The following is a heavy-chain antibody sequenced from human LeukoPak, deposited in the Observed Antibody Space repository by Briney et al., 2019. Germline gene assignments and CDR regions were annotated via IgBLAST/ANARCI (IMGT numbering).Heavy chain of an antibody. CDR3: ARDFTR. Sequence: SETLSLTCAVHGVSFSGYYWIWIRQPPGKGLEWIEEISHSGSINYNPSLKSRVIISVDTSKNQFSLKLSSVTAADTAVYYCARDFTRWGQGTLVTVSS. CDR2: ISHSGSI. CDR1: GVSFSGYY. D-gene: IGHD3-3*01. J-gene: IGHJ4*02. V-gene: IGHV4-34*01.